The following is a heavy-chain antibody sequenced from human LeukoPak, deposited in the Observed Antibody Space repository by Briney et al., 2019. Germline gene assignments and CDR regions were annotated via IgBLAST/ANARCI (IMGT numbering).Heavy chain of an antibody. CDR1: GGSFSGYY. CDR3: ARGRDWDIVVVPAAIGWFDP. CDR2: INHSGST. Sequence: SETLSLTCAVYGGSFSGYYWSWIRQPPGKGLEWIGEINHSGSTNYNPSLKSRVTISVDTSKNQFSLKLSSVTAADTAVYYRARGRDWDIVVVPAAIGWFDPWGQGTLVTVSS. D-gene: IGHD2-2*01. V-gene: IGHV4-34*01. J-gene: IGHJ5*02.